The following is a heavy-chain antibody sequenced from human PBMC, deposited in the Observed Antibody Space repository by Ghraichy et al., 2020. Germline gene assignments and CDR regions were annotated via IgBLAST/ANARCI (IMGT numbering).Heavy chain of an antibody. D-gene: IGHD6-13*01. V-gene: IGHV3-23*01. J-gene: IGHJ4*02. CDR3: AREHTSTWFLFDY. CDR2: IRGGAGTNT. Sequence: VATIRGGAGTNTFFGGSVEGRFTISRDTSQNTVFLQMNSLRARDTAVYYCAREHTSTWFLFDYWGQGILGTVS.